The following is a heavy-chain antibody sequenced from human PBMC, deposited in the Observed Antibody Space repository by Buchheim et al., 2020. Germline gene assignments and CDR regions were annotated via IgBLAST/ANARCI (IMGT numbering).Heavy chain of an antibody. CDR1: GGTFSSYA. D-gene: IGHD4-17*01. J-gene: IGHJ1*01. V-gene: IGHV1-69*06. CDR2: IIPIFGTT. CDR3: ARGGGDYGDGNEYFQH. Sequence: QVQLVQSGAEVKKPGSSVKVSCKASGGTFSSYAISWVRQAPGQGLEWMGGIIPIFGTTNYAQKFQGRGKITADKSTSRAYMELGGLRSEDTAVYYCARGGGDYGDGNEYFQHWGQGTL.